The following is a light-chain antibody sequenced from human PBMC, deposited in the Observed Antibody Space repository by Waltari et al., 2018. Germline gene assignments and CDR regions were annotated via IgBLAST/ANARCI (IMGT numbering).Light chain of an antibody. Sequence: QSALTQPRSVSGSPGQSVTISCTGTSSDVGGYNYVSWYQQHPGKAPKLMIYDVSKRPSGVPDSFSGSKSGNTASLTISWLQAEDEADYYCCSYAGSYTSLFGGWTKLTVL. V-gene: IGLV2-11*01. CDR3: CSYAGSYTSL. CDR1: SSDVGGYNY. J-gene: IGLJ2*01. CDR2: DVS.